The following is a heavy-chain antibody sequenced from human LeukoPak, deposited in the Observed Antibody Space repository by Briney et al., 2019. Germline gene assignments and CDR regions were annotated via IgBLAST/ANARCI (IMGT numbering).Heavy chain of an antibody. D-gene: IGHD3-10*01. J-gene: IGHJ4*02. V-gene: IGHV3-15*01. CDR3: TSYYYGSENYYDY. Sequence: SGGSLILPCAASGFTFSNAWMSWVRQAPGKGLEWVGRIKSKTDGGTRDYAAPVKGRFTISRDDSENTLYLQMNSLKTEDTAVYYCTSYYYGSENYYDYWAQGTLVTVSS. CDR2: IKSKTDGGTR. CDR1: GFTFSNAW.